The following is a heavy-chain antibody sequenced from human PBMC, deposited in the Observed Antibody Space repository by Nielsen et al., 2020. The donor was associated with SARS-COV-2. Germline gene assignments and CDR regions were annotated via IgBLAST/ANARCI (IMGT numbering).Heavy chain of an antibody. D-gene: IGHD3-10*01. CDR3: ARDQRPLWFGELSRYYYYGMDV. Sequence: SETLSLTCTVSGYSVSSGYYWGWIRQPPGKGLEWIGSIYHSGSTYYNPSLKSRVTISVDTSKNQFSLKLSSVTAADTAVYYCARDQRPLWFGELSRYYYYGMDVWGQGTTVTVSS. CDR2: IYHSGST. CDR1: GYSVSSGYY. V-gene: IGHV4-38-2*02. J-gene: IGHJ6*02.